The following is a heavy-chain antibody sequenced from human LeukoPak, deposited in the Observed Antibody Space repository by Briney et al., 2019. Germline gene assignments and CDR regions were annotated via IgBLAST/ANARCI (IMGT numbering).Heavy chain of an antibody. CDR3: ARNPGWTGYLMNFYYYMDV. CDR1: GDSITRYY. V-gene: IGHV4-59*01. Sequence: PSETLSLTCTVTGDSITRYYWSWIRQPPGKGLEWIGFIFDSGSTNYNPSLKSRVTISVDTSRNQFSLRLSSVTAADAAVYYCARNPGWTGYLMNFYYYMDVWGRGTTVTVSS. CDR2: IFDSGST. D-gene: IGHD3/OR15-3a*01. J-gene: IGHJ6*03.